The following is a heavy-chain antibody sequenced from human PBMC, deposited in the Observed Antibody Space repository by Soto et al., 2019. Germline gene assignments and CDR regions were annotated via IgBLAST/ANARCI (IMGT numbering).Heavy chain of an antibody. CDR2: IYYSGST. V-gene: IGHV4-59*12. Sequence: SETLSLTCTVPGGSISSYYWSWIRQPPGKGLEWIGYIYYSGSTYYNPSLKSRVTISVDRSKNQFSLKLSSVTAADTAVYYCARALRYFDWLLGPNWFDPWGQGTLVTVSS. D-gene: IGHD3-9*01. CDR3: ARALRYFDWLLGPNWFDP. CDR1: GGSISSYY. J-gene: IGHJ5*02.